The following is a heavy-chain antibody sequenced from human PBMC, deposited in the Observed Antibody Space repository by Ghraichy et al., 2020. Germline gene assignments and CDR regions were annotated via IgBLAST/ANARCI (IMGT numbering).Heavy chain of an antibody. CDR2: IYPGDSDT. V-gene: IGHV5-51*01. CDR3: AGRGSESYSGFDY. D-gene: IGHD1-26*01. Sequence: GESLNISCKASGYSFTNSWIGWVRQMPGKGLEWMGIIYPGDSDTRYSPSFQGQVIISADKSISSAYLQWTSLKASDTAMYYCAGRGSESYSGFDYWGQGTLVTVSS. CDR1: GYSFTNSW. J-gene: IGHJ4*02.